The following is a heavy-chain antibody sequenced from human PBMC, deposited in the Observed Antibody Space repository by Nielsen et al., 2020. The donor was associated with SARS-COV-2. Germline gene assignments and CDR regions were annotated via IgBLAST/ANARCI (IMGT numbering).Heavy chain of an antibody. V-gene: IGHV3-74*01. Sequence: GESLKISCAASGFTFSSYWMHWVRQAPGKGLVWVSRINSDGSSTSYADSVKGRFTISRDNAKNTLYLQMNSLRAEDTALYHCARDLGDAIAVAGYNWFDPWGQGTLVTVSS. CDR3: ARDLGDAIAVAGYNWFDP. CDR1: GFTFSSYW. CDR2: INSDGSST. D-gene: IGHD6-19*01. J-gene: IGHJ5*02.